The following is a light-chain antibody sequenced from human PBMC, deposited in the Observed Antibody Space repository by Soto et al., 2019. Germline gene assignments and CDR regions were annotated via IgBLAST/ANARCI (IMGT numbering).Light chain of an antibody. Sequence: ETVLTPSHGTLSSSPVEIATLSCISLQSVGGSLAWYQQRPGQAPRLLVYHTSNRATGIPDRFSASGSGTDFTLTIRRLETEAFAVYYCQQRSNWPPGITFGQGTRREIK. J-gene: IGKJ5*01. CDR2: HTS. V-gene: IGKV3-11*01. CDR3: QQRSNWPPGIT. CDR1: QSVGGS.